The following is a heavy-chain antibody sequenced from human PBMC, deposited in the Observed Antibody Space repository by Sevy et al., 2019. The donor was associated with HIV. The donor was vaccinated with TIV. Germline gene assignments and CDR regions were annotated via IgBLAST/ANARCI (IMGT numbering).Heavy chain of an antibody. CDR3: ARDLYTMVQGVIITSWFDP. D-gene: IGHD3-10*01. V-gene: IGHV1-69*13. CDR1: GKTFSSYA. J-gene: IGHJ5*02. CDR2: IILMFGTT. Sequence: ATVKVSCKASGKTFSSYAFSWVRQAPGQGLEWMGGIILMFGTTNYAQKFQGRVTITADESTSTAYMELSSLRSEDTAVYYCARDLYTMVQGVIITSWFDPWGQGTLVTVSS.